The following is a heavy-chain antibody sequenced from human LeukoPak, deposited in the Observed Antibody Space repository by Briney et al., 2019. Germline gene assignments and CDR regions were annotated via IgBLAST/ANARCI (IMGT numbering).Heavy chain of an antibody. J-gene: IGHJ5*02. D-gene: IGHD2-21*01. Sequence: PVGSLRLSCAASGFAFSTYAMSWVRQAPGKGLEWVSGIVGGGGNTFYTDPVKGRFTISRDNSQNTLYLQMSRLRAEDTAVYYCARGCFSIGCRDSRSFATWGLGTRVTVSS. CDR1: GFAFSTYA. V-gene: IGHV3-23*01. CDR2: IVGGGGNT. CDR3: ARGCFSIGCRDSRSFAT.